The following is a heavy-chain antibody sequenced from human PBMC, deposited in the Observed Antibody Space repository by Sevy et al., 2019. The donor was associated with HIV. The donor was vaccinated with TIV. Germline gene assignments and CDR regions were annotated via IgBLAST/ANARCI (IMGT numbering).Heavy chain of an antibody. D-gene: IGHD3-22*01. J-gene: IGHJ5*02. CDR3: ARVVYYYDRTAPRVAQTRFDP. CDR2: ISITGDT. V-gene: IGHV3-13*01. Sequence: GGSLRLSCAASGFTFSSYDMHWVRQATGGGPEWVSGISITGDTFYLDPVKGRFTISRENAKNSLYLQMNSLRAGDTAVYYCARVVYYYDRTAPRVAQTRFDPWGQGTLVTVSS. CDR1: GFTFSSYD.